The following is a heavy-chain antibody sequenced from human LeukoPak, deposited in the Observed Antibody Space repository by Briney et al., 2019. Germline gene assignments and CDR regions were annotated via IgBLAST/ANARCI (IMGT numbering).Heavy chain of an antibody. V-gene: IGHV3-23*01. Sequence: GGSLRLSCAASGFFFSGSAMAWVRQAPGKGLEWVSSISGSDDTTYYADSVKGRFTISRDNSKNTLYLQMNSLRAEDTAVYYCANNRYSSRWRGAFDVWGQGTMVTVSS. CDR3: ANNRYSSRWRGAFDV. J-gene: IGHJ3*01. CDR2: ISGSDDTT. D-gene: IGHD6-13*01. CDR1: GFFFSGSA.